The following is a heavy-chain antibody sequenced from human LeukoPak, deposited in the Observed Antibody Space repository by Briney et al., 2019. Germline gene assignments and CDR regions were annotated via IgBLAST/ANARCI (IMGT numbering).Heavy chain of an antibody. Sequence: GGSLRLSCAASGFTFSSYAMTWVRQAPGKGLDWVSGISGSGGNTYNADSVKGRFTISRDNSKNTLYLQMNSLRAEDTALYYRAKGTMIVVADAFDIWGQGTMVTVSS. V-gene: IGHV3-23*01. J-gene: IGHJ3*02. CDR3: AKGTMIVVADAFDI. CDR2: ISGSGGNT. D-gene: IGHD3-22*01. CDR1: GFTFSSYA.